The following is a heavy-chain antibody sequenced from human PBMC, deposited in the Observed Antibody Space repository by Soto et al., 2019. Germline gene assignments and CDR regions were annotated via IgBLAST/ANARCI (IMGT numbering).Heavy chain of an antibody. V-gene: IGHV4-39*01. Sequence: SETLSLTCTVSGGSISSSSYYWGWIRQPPGKGQEWTGSIYYSGSTYYNPSLKSRVTISVDTSKNQFSLKLSSVTAADTAVYYCARKVYYYGIDVWGQGTTVTVSS. CDR3: ARKVYYYGIDV. CDR1: GGSISSSSYY. J-gene: IGHJ6*02. CDR2: IYYSGST.